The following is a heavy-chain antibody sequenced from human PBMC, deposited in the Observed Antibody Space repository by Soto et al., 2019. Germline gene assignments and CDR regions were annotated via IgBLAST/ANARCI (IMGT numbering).Heavy chain of an antibody. Sequence: GGSLRLSCAAPGFTFSDHYMDWVRQAPGKGLEWVGRTRNKANSYTTEYAASVKGRFTISRDDSKNSLYLRMNSLKTEDTAVYYCARGLVPLYDSSGYYDYWGQGTLVTVSS. J-gene: IGHJ4*02. CDR3: ARGLVPLYDSSGYYDY. V-gene: IGHV3-72*01. CDR1: GFTFSDHY. CDR2: TRNKANSYTT. D-gene: IGHD3-22*01.